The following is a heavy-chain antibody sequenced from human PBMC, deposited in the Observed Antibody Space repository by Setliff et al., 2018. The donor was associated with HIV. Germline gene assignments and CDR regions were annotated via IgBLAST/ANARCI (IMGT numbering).Heavy chain of an antibody. Sequence: ASVKVSCKSSGYTFTAYYLHWVRQAPGQGLEWMGWINPNSGDTAYAQKFQGRVTMTRVTSISTAYMELTRLASDDTAVYYCARVTVSGRGLHFWGQGTLVTVSS. CDR1: GYTFTAYY. CDR3: ARVTVSGRGLHF. D-gene: IGHD4-4*01. V-gene: IGHV1-2*02. J-gene: IGHJ4*02. CDR2: INPNSGDT.